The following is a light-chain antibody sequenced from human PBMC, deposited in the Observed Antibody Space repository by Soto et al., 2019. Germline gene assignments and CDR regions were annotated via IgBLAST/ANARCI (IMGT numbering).Light chain of an antibody. CDR3: QHYNNWPPWT. Sequence: LVMTQSPATLSVSPGERATLSCRASQSVSSKLAWYQHKPGQAPRLLIYGASTRATGIPARFSGSGSGTEFTLTISSLQSEDFAVYYCQHYNNWPPWTFGQGTKVEIK. CDR1: QSVSSK. CDR2: GAS. J-gene: IGKJ1*01. V-gene: IGKV3-15*01.